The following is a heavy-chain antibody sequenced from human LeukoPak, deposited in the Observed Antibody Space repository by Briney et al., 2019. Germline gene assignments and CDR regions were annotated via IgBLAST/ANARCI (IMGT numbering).Heavy chain of an antibody. J-gene: IGHJ3*02. D-gene: IGHD3-10*01. V-gene: IGHV4-34*01. CDR1: GGSFSGYY. CDR3: ARDLSITRDI. CDR2: INHSGST. Sequence: SETLSLTCAVYGGSFSGYYWSWIRQPPGKGLEWIGEINHSGSTNYNPSLKSRVTISVDASKNQFSLKLSSVTAADTAVYYCARDLSITRDIWGQGTMVTVSS.